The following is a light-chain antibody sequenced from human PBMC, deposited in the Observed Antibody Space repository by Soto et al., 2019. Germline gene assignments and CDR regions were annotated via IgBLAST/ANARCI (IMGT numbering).Light chain of an antibody. CDR2: KAS. CDR3: QQYNSYSEE. J-gene: IGKJ1*01. Sequence: DIQMTQSPSTLSASVLYRVTITFRSSQTISSWLAWYQQKPGKAPKLLIYKASTLKSGVPSRFSGSGSGTEFTLTISSLQPDDFAAYYCQQYNSYSEEFGQGTKVDIK. CDR1: QTISSW. V-gene: IGKV1-5*03.